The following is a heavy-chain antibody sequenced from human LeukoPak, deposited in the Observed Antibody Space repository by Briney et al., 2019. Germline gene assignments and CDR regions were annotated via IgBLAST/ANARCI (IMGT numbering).Heavy chain of an antibody. V-gene: IGHV4-61*02. D-gene: IGHD2/OR15-2a*01. J-gene: IGHJ6*03. Sequence: SETLSLTCNVSGGSIRSGTYYWSWIRQPAGKGLEWIGRIYTSGSTDYNPSLKSRVTISVDTSKNQFSLNLSSVTAAGTAVYYCARVEKTTFYYYMDVWGRGTTVTVSS. CDR3: ARVEKTTFYYYMDV. CDR1: GGSIRSGTYY. CDR2: IYTSGST.